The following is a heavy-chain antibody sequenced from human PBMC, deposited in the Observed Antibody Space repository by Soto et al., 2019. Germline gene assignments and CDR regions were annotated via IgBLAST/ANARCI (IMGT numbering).Heavy chain of an antibody. V-gene: IGHV1-69*02. CDR1: GGTFSSYT. D-gene: IGHD5-12*01. J-gene: IGHJ4*02. CDR2: IIPILGIA. Sequence: GASVKVSCKASGGTFSSYTISWVRQAPGQGLEWMGRIIPILGIANYAQKFQGRVTITADKSTSTAYMELSSLRSEDTAVYYCARGDIVATISPYYFDYWGQGTLVIVPS. CDR3: ARGDIVATISPYYFDY.